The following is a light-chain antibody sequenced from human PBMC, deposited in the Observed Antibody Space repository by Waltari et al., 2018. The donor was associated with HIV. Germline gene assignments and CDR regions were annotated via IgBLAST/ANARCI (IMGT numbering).Light chain of an antibody. J-gene: IGLJ3*02. CDR3: QVWDHTSVV. Sequence: SYDLTQPLSVSVALGQTARLSCGGRDIGTRDVHWYQQKPGQAPSLLIFNDKNRPSGIPERFSGSKSRNTATLTISEAQGGDEAAYFCQVWDHTSVVFGGGTNLTVL. CDR2: NDK. CDR1: DIGTRD. V-gene: IGLV3-9*01.